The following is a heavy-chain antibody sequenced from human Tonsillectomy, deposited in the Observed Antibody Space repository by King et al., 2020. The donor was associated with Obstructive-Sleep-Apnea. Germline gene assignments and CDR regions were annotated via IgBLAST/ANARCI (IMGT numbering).Heavy chain of an antibody. D-gene: IGHD2-15*01. CDR1: GYSFTSYW. V-gene: IGHV5-10-1*03. Sequence: VQLVQSGAEVKKPGESLRISCKGSGYSFTSYWISWVRQMPGKGLEWMGRMDPSDSYTNYSPSFQGHVTISADKSISTAYLQWSSLKASDTAMYYCARRVGYCSGGSCLYYYYGMDVWGQGTTVTVSS. CDR3: ARRVGYCSGGSCLYYYYGMDV. J-gene: IGHJ6*02. CDR2: MDPSDSYT.